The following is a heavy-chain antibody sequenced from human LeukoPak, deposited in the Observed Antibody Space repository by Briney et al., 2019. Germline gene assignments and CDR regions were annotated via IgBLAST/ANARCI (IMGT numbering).Heavy chain of an antibody. J-gene: IGHJ4*02. D-gene: IGHD2/OR15-2a*01. CDR1: GFTVSSNY. V-gene: IGHV3-23*01. CDR2: ISGSGGST. Sequence: GGSLRLSCAASGFTVSSNYMSWVRQAPGKGLEWVSTISGSGGSTYYADSVKGRFTISRDNSKNTLYLQMNSLRAEDTAVYYCARERTTIVSGTTIGAYWGQGTLVTVSS. CDR3: ARERTTIVSGTTIGAY.